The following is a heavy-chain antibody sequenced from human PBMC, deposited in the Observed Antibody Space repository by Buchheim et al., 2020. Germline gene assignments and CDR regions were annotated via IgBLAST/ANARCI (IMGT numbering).Heavy chain of an antibody. J-gene: IGHJ6*02. CDR2: INPSGGST. CDR3: ARDGNSITIFGVVIGAHYYYRMDV. CDR1: GYTFTSYY. V-gene: IGHV1-46*01. D-gene: IGHD3-3*01. Sequence: QVQLVQSGAEVKKPGASVKVSCKASGYTFTSYYMHWVRQAPGQGLEWMGIINPSGGSTSYAQKFQGRVTMTRDTSTSTVYMELSSLRSEDTAVYYCARDGNSITIFGVVIGAHYYYRMDVWGQGTT.